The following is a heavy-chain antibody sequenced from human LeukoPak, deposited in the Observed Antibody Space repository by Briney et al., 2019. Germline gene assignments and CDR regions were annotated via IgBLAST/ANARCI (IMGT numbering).Heavy chain of an antibody. Sequence: WASVKVSCKASGYTFTGYYMHWVRQAPGQGLEWMGRINPNSGGTNYAQKFQGRVTMTRDTSISTAYMELSRLRSEDTAVYYCASLSPYSSSPDFEYFQHWGQGTLVTVSS. D-gene: IGHD6-13*01. CDR1: GYTFTGYY. V-gene: IGHV1-2*06. J-gene: IGHJ1*01. CDR3: ASLSPYSSSPDFEYFQH. CDR2: INPNSGGT.